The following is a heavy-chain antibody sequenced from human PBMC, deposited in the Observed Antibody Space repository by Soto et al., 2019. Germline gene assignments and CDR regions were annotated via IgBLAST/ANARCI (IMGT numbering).Heavy chain of an antibody. V-gene: IGHV4-4*02. J-gene: IGHJ4*01. D-gene: IGHD6-13*01. CDR3: ARSPRSIAAGGIDF. CDR1: GGSISSTNL. Sequence: SETLSLTCAVSGGSISSTNLWTWARQPPGKGLEWIGEIYHSGSTNYNPSLKSRVTISVDKSKNHFSLKLSSVTAADTAVYYCARSPRSIAAGGIDFWGQGILVTVSS. CDR2: IYHSGST.